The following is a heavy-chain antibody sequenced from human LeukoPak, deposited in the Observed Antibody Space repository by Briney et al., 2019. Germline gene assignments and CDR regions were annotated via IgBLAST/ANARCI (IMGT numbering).Heavy chain of an antibody. Sequence: ASVKVSCKASGYTFTGYYMHWVRQAPGQGLEWMGGIIPIFGTANYAQKFQGRVTITTDESTSTAYMELSSLRSEDTAVYYCATGERYYDFWSGPFDYWGQGTLVTVSS. CDR3: ATGERYYDFWSGPFDY. V-gene: IGHV1-69*05. J-gene: IGHJ4*02. CDR1: GYTFTGYY. D-gene: IGHD3-3*01. CDR2: IIPIFGTA.